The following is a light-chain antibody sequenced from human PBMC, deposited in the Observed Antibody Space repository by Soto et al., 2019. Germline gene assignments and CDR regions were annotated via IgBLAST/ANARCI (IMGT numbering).Light chain of an antibody. CDR3: QQYNNWPWT. J-gene: IGKJ1*01. Sequence: EIVLTQSPGTLSLSPGERATLSCRASQSVGSDYLAWYQQKPGQAPRILIFGASGRATGIPDRFSGSGSGTDFTLTISSLQSEDLAVYYCQQYNNWPWTFGQGTKVDIK. V-gene: IGKV3-20*01. CDR2: GAS. CDR1: QSVGSDY.